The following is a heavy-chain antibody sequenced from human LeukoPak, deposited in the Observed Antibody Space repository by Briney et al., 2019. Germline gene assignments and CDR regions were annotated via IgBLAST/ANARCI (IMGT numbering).Heavy chain of an antibody. V-gene: IGHV3-66*01. CDR3: ARVLCSGGTCLDAFDI. CDR2: IYSGGST. Sequence: GGSLRLSCAASGFTVSSNYMSWVRQAPGKGLEWVSVIYSGGSTYYADSVKGRFTISRHNSKNTLYLQMNSLRAEDTAVYYCARVLCSGGTCLDAFDIWGQGTMVTVSS. J-gene: IGHJ3*02. CDR1: GFTVSSNY. D-gene: IGHD2-15*01.